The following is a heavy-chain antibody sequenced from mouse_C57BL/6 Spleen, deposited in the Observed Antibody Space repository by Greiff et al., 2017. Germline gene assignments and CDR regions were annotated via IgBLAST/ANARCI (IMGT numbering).Heavy chain of an antibody. V-gene: IGHV1-64*01. Sequence: QVQLQQPGAELVKPGASVKLSCKASGYTFTSYWMHWVKQRPGRGLEWIGMIHPNSGSTNYNEKFKSKATLTVDKSSSTAYMQLSSLTSEDSAVYYCARDNLGSSRDYWGQGTTLTVSS. CDR2: IHPNSGST. J-gene: IGHJ2*01. CDR1: GYTFTSYW. CDR3: ARDNLGSSRDY. D-gene: IGHD1-1*01.